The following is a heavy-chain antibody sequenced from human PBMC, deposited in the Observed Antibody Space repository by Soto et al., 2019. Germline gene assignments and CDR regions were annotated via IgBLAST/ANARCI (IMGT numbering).Heavy chain of an antibody. J-gene: IGHJ3*02. V-gene: IGHV1-8*01. CDR2: MSPNTGTI. CDR3: ARDRPGIKTYEAFDI. CDR1: GYTFTSYD. Sequence: ASVEVSCKASGYTFTSYDINWVRQATGQGPEWMGWMSPNTGTIVYAQKFQGRVTMTRNTSTSTAYMTLSSLRSEDTAVYYCARDRPGIKTYEAFDIWGQGTTVT. D-gene: IGHD1-20*01.